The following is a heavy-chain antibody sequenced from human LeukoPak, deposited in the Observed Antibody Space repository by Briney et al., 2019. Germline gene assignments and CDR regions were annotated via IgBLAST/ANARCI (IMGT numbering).Heavy chain of an antibody. CDR1: GYSLTELS. Sequence: ASVKVSCKVSGYSLTELSIHWVRQAPGKGLEWMGGFDPAAGKTVCAQKFQGRVMVTEDTSTDTTYMDLSSLRSEDTAVYYCARIYSDAFDIWGQGTMVTVSS. CDR3: ARIYSDAFDI. V-gene: IGHV1-24*01. CDR2: FDPAAGKT. J-gene: IGHJ3*02. D-gene: IGHD2-15*01.